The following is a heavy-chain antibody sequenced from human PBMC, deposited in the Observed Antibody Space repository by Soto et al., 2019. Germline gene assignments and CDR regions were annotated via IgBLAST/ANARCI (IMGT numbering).Heavy chain of an antibody. D-gene: IGHD5-18*01. Sequence: QVQLVESGGGVVQPGRSLRLSCAASGFTFSSYGMHWVRQAPGKGLEWVAVISYDGSNKYYADSVKGRFTISRDNSKNTLYLQMNSLRAEDTAVYYCAKGRTAMVPLIGWYFDLWGRGTLVTVSS. CDR3: AKGRTAMVPLIGWYFDL. V-gene: IGHV3-30*18. J-gene: IGHJ2*01. CDR2: ISYDGSNK. CDR1: GFTFSSYG.